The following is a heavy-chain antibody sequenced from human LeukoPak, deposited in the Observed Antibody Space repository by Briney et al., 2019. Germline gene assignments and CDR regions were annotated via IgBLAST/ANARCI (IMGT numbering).Heavy chain of an antibody. J-gene: IGHJ4*02. CDR3: ARAIGYSGYD. CDR1: GGSFSGYY. D-gene: IGHD5-12*01. Sequence: SETLSLTCAVYGGSFSGYYWSWIRQPPGKGLEWIGEINHSGSTNYNPSLKSRVTISVDTSKNQFSLKLSSVTAADTAVYYCARAIGYSGYDWGQGTLVTVSS. CDR2: INHSGST. V-gene: IGHV4-34*01.